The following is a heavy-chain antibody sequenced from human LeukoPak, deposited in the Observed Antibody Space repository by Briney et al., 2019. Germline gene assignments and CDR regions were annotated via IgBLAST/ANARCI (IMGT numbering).Heavy chain of an antibody. J-gene: IGHJ4*02. CDR3: ARAPYYYGSGSYYADY. CDR1: GYTFTSYG. V-gene: IGHV1-18*01. D-gene: IGHD3-10*01. Sequence: ASVKVSCKASGYTFTSYGISWVRQAPEQGLEWMGWISAYNGNTNYAQKLQGRVTMTTDTSTSTAYMELRSLRSDDTAVYYCARAPYYYGSGSYYADYWGQGTLVTVSS. CDR2: ISAYNGNT.